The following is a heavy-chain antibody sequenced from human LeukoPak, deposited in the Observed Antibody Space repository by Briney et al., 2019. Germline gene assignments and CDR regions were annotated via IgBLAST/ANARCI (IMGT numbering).Heavy chain of an antibody. D-gene: IGHD3-10*01. V-gene: IGHV3-49*04. Sequence: GGSLRLSCTASGFTFGDYAMSWVRQAPGKGLEWVGFIRSKAYGGTTEYAASVKGRFTISRVDSKSIAYLQMNSLKTEDTAVYYCTRDSRMVRGVIIDYYYGMDVWGQGTTVTVSS. J-gene: IGHJ6*02. CDR3: TRDSRMVRGVIIDYYYGMDV. CDR1: GFTFGDYA. CDR2: IRSKAYGGTT.